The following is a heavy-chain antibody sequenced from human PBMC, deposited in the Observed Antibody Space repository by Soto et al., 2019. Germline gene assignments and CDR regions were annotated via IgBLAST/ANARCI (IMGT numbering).Heavy chain of an antibody. D-gene: IGHD3-3*01. J-gene: IGHJ4*02. Sequence: TLSLTCTVSGGSISSCGYYWSCIRQHPGKGLEWIGYIYYSGSTYYNPSLKSRVTISVDTSKNQFSLKLSSVTAADTAVYYCARGRTSDFWSGQAPFEIDYWGQGTLVTVSS. CDR2: IYYSGST. CDR1: GGSISSCGYY. V-gene: IGHV4-31*03. CDR3: ARGRTSDFWSGQAPFEIDY.